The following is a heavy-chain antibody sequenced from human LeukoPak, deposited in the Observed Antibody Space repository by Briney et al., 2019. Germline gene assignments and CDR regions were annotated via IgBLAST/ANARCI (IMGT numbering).Heavy chain of an antibody. J-gene: IGHJ4*02. Sequence: GESLKISRKGSGYSFTSYWIGWVRQMSGKGLEWMGIIYPGDSDSRYSPSFQGQVTISADKSISTAYLQWSSLKASDTAMYYCARSCRDGYRDFDYWGQGTLVTVSS. V-gene: IGHV5-51*01. D-gene: IGHD5-24*01. CDR1: GYSFTSYW. CDR3: ARSCRDGYRDFDY. CDR2: IYPGDSDS.